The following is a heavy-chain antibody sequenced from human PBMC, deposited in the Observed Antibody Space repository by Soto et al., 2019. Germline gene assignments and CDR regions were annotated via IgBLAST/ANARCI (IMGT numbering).Heavy chain of an antibody. CDR1: GGSISSGGYY. CDR2: IYYSGST. Sequence: KPSKTLSVTCTVSGGSISSGGYYWSWIRQHPGKGLEWIGYIYYSGSTYYNPSLKSRVTISVDTSKNQFSLKLSSVTAADTAVYYCARAESSSRYTNFDYWGQGTLVTVSS. V-gene: IGHV4-31*03. D-gene: IGHD6-6*01. CDR3: ARAESSSRYTNFDY. J-gene: IGHJ4*02.